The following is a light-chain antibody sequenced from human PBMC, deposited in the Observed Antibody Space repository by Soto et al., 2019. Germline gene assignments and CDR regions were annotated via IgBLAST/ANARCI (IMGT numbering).Light chain of an antibody. J-gene: IGKJ1*01. CDR1: QSVSSSY. CDR2: GAS. CDR3: QQYGSSRT. V-gene: IGKV3-20*01. Sequence: EIVLTQSPGTLSLSPGERATLSCRASQSVSSSYLAWYQQKPGQAPRLLIYGASSRAPGIPDRFGCSGSVTDFTLTIRRLEPEDFAVYYCQQYGSSRTFGQGTKVEIK.